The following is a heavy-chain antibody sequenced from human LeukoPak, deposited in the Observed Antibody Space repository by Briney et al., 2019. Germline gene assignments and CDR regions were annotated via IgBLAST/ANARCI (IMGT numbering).Heavy chain of an antibody. CDR2: MNPNSGNT. CDR1: GYTFTSYG. D-gene: IGHD5-18*01. J-gene: IGHJ4*02. Sequence: ASVKVSCKASGYTFTSYGISWVRQAPGQGLEWMGWMNPNSGNTGYAQKFQGRVTMTRNTSISTAYMELSSLRSEDTAVYYCARVGYSYGYGHDYWGQGTLVTVSS. V-gene: IGHV1-8*02. CDR3: ARVGYSYGYGHDY.